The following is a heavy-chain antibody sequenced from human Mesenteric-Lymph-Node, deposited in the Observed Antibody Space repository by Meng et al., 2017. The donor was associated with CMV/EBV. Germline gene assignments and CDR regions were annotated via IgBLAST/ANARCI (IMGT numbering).Heavy chain of an antibody. CDR3: AKWELLRDYYGMDV. Sequence: GESLKISCAASGFTFSSYGMHWVRQAPGKGLEWVAFIRYDGSNKYYADSVKGRFTISRDNSKNTLYLQMNSLRAEDTAVYYCAKWELLRDYYGMDVWGQGTLVTVSS. CDR2: IRYDGSNK. D-gene: IGHD1-26*01. J-gene: IGHJ6*02. CDR1: GFTFSSYG. V-gene: IGHV3-30*02.